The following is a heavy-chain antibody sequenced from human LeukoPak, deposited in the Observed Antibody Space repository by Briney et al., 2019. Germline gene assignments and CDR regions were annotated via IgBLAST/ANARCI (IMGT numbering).Heavy chain of an antibody. D-gene: IGHD3-22*01. CDR2: INPSGGST. Sequence: ASVKVSCKASGYTFTSYYMHWVRQAPGQGLEWMGIINPSGGSTSYAQKFQGRVTMARDTSTSTVYMELSSLRSEDTAVYYCARREPTYYYDSSGYYYAEDYWGQGTLVTVSS. V-gene: IGHV1-46*01. CDR1: GYTFTSYY. CDR3: ARREPTYYYDSSGYYYAEDY. J-gene: IGHJ4*02.